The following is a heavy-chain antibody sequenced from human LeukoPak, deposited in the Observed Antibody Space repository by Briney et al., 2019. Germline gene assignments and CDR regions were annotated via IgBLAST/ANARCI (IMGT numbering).Heavy chain of an antibody. CDR3: AKDRDVY. V-gene: IGHV3-33*06. Sequence: PGGSLRLSCAASGFTFSHYGMHWVRQAPGKGLECVAIIWYDGSNKYYADSVKGRFTISRDNSKNTLYLQMNRLIAEDTAVYYFAKDRDVYWGQGTLVTVSS. CDR2: IWYDGSNK. J-gene: IGHJ4*02. CDR1: GFTFSHYG.